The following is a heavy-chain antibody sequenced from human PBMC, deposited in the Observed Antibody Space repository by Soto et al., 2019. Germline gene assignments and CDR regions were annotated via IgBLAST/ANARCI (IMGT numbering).Heavy chain of an antibody. CDR2: IWYDGSNK. J-gene: IGHJ6*02. Sequence: QVQLVESGGGVVQPGRSLRLSCAASGFTFSSYGMHWVRQAPGKGLEWVAVIWYDGSNKYYADSVKGRFTISRDNSKNTLYLQMNSLRAEDTAVYYCARDGEELDGPRLHGMDVWGQGTTVTVSS. D-gene: IGHD1-26*01. V-gene: IGHV3-33*01. CDR1: GFTFSSYG. CDR3: ARDGEELDGPRLHGMDV.